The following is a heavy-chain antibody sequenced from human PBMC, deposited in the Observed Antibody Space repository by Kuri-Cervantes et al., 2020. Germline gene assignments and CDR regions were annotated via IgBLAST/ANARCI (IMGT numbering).Heavy chain of an antibody. CDR3: ARDWQQLVFNWFDP. CDR1: GYTFTSYA. CDR2: INAGNGNT. Sequence: ASVKVSCKASGYTFTSYAMHWVRQAPGQRLEWMGWINAGNGNTKYSQKFQGRVTITRDTSASTAYMELGSLRSEDTAVYYCARDWQQLVFNWFDPWGQGTLVTVSS. V-gene: IGHV1-3*01. J-gene: IGHJ5*02. D-gene: IGHD6-13*01.